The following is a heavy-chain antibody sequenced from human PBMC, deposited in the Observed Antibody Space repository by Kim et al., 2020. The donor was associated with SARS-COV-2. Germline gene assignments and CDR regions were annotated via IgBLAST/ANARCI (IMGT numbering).Heavy chain of an antibody. D-gene: IGHD6-13*01. J-gene: IGHJ4*02. Sequence: SETLSLTCAVYGGSFSGYYWSWIRQPPGKGLEWIGEINHSGSTNYNPSLKSRVTISVDTSKNQFSLKLSSVTAADTAVYYCARGRWYLGYFDYWGQGTLVTVSS. CDR3: ARGRWYLGYFDY. CDR1: GGSFSGYY. CDR2: INHSGST. V-gene: IGHV4-34*01.